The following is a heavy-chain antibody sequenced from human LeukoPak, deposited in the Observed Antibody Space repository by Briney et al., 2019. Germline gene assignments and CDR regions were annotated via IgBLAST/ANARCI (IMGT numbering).Heavy chain of an antibody. J-gene: IGHJ5*02. CDR2: IYTSGST. D-gene: IGHD4-11*01. V-gene: IGHV4-61*02. CDR3: ARDLSDDYRRFDP. Sequence: SETLSLTCTVSGGSISSGSYYWSWIRQPAGKGLEWIGRIYTSGSTNYNPSLKSRVTISVDTSKNQFSLKLSSVTAADTAVYYCARDLSDDYRRFDPWGQGTLVTVSS. CDR1: GGSISSGSYY.